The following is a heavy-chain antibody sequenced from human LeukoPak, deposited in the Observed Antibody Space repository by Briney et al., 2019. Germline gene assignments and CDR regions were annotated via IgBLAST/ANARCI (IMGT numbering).Heavy chain of an antibody. CDR1: GFTFSSYS. CDR3: ARGRSSTTCCGDY. V-gene: IGHV3-21*01. CDR2: ISSSSSDR. Sequence: PGGSLRLSCAASGFTFSSYSMNWVRQARGKGLEWVSSISSSSSDRYYADWGKGRFTISRDNANTSLYLQMNSLRAEDAAVYYCARGRSSTTCCGDYWGRGTLVTVSS. J-gene: IGHJ4*02. D-gene: IGHD2-2*01.